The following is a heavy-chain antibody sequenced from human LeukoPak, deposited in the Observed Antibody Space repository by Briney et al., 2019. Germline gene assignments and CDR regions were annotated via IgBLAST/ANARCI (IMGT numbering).Heavy chain of an antibody. J-gene: IGHJ4*02. Sequence: GGSLRLSCAASGFTVSSNYMSWLRQAPGKGLEWVSVIYRGGSTYYAGSVKGRFTVSRDNSRNTLYLQMNSLRAEDTAAYYCATRGYGLSYFDYWGQGTLVTVSS. V-gene: IGHV3-53*01. D-gene: IGHD5-18*01. CDR1: GFTVSSNY. CDR2: IYRGGST. CDR3: ATRGYGLSYFDY.